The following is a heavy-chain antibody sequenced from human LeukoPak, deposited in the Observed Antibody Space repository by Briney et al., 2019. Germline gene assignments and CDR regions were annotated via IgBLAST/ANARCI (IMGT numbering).Heavy chain of an antibody. CDR2: VFYNGAT. V-gene: IGHV4-39*07. J-gene: IGHJ4*02. CDR3: TRGGELMNF. D-gene: IGHD1-26*01. Sequence: PSETLSLTCIVSGGSISSSIYYWAWVRQPPGKGLEWIGTVFYNGATQYSPSLRSRVTISIDASKNQFSLRLSSVTAADTAVYYCTRGGELMNFWGQGTLVTVSS. CDR1: GGSISSSIYY.